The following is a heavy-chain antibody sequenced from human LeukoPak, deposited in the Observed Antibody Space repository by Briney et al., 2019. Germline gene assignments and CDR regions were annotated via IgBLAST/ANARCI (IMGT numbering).Heavy chain of an antibody. CDR3: ARDLSFGSLDF. CDR2: MWYDGSRE. D-gene: IGHD1-26*01. J-gene: IGHJ4*02. Sequence: GGSLRLSCAASGFILSTHGMHWVRQAPGKGLEWVAGMWYDGSREDYADSVKGRFTISRDMSKNTLNLQMNSLRVEDTAMFFCARDLSFGSLDFRGQGTLVTVSS. V-gene: IGHV3-33*01. CDR1: GFILSTHG.